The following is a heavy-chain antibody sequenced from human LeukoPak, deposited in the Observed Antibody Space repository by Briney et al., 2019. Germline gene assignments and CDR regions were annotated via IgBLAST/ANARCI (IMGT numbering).Heavy chain of an antibody. CDR3: ARDRGSVVVVPAAIPHYYGMDV. CDR2: IYTSGST. J-gene: IGHJ6*02. CDR1: GGSISSYY. D-gene: IGHD2-2*02. Sequence: SETLSLTCTVSGGSISSYYWSWIRQPAGKGLEWIGRIYTSGSTNYNPSLKSRVTMSVDTSKNQFSLQLNSVTPEDTAVYYCARDRGSVVVVPAAIPHYYGMDVWGQGTTVTVSS. V-gene: IGHV4-4*07.